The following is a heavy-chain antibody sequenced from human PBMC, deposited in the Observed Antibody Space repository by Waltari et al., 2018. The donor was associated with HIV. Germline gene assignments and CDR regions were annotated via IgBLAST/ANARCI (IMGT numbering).Heavy chain of an antibody. D-gene: IGHD3-22*01. CDR1: GFTFSSYE. V-gene: IGHV3-48*03. Sequence: LRLSCAASGFTFSSYEMNWVRQAPGKGLEWVSYISSSGSTIYYADSVKGRFTISRDNAKNSLYLQMNSLRAEDTAVYYCARGRHYYDSSGLTPYYFDYWGQGTLVTVSS. CDR3: ARGRHYYDSSGLTPYYFDY. CDR2: ISSSGSTI. J-gene: IGHJ4*02.